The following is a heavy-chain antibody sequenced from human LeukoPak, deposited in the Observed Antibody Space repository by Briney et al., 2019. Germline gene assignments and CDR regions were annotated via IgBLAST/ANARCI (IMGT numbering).Heavy chain of an antibody. CDR3: ARDTVTTFRFRDYYYYGMDV. CDR2: IYRVGNT. J-gene: IGHJ6*02. CDR1: TFTVSSNY. Sequence: GGSLRLSCASSTFTVSSNYMSWVRQAPGKGLEWVSIIYRVGNTYYADSVKGRFTIFRDNSKNTLYLQMNSLRAEDTAVYYCARDTVTTFRFRDYYYYGMDVWGQGTTVTVSS. D-gene: IGHD4-17*01. V-gene: IGHV3-66*01.